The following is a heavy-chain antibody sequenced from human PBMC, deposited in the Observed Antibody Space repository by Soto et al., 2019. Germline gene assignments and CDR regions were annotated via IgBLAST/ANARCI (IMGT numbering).Heavy chain of an antibody. J-gene: IGHJ4*02. Sequence: QVQLVVSGGGVFKTGGSLRISCAASGFTFSDYYISWIRQAPGKGLEWGSYISSSGSIIYYADSVKGRFTISRDNAKNSVYLQMNSQRAEDTAVSYCALAGYDRTYYAVPPLRAGHFWGQGTLVTVSS. CDR1: GFTFSDYY. CDR3: ALAGYDRTYYAVPPLRAGHF. V-gene: IGHV3-11*01. D-gene: IGHD1-26*01. CDR2: ISSSGSII.